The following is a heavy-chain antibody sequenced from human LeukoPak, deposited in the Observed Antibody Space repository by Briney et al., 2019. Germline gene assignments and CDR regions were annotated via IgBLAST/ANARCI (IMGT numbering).Heavy chain of an antibody. D-gene: IGHD4-17*01. V-gene: IGHV3-53*01. Sequence: GGSLRLSCAASGFTVSTNYMTWVRQAPGKGLEWVSVIYSAGLTYYSDSVKGRFTISRDNSKNTLHLQMNSLRAEDTAVYYCARGDLDYGDLPPVYWGQGTLVTVSS. CDR2: IYSAGLT. CDR3: ARGDLDYGDLPPVY. CDR1: GFTVSTNY. J-gene: IGHJ4*02.